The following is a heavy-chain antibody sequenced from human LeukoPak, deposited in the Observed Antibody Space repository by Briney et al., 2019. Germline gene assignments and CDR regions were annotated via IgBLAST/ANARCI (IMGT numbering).Heavy chain of an antibody. CDR1: GFTFSSYS. Sequence: GGSLRLSCAASGFTFSSYSMNWVRQAPGKGLEWVSAISGSADSTYYADSVKGRFTISRDNSKNTLYLQMNSLRAEDTAIYYCAKRNSSGWAPFWYWGQGTLVTVSS. CDR3: AKRNSSGWAPFWY. CDR2: ISGSADST. D-gene: IGHD6-19*01. J-gene: IGHJ4*02. V-gene: IGHV3-23*01.